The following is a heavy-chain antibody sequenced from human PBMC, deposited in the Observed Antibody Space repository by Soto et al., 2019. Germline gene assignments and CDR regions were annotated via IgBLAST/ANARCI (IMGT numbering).Heavy chain of an antibody. CDR2: IYHSGTT. CDR1: GGSISSHF. V-gene: IGHV4-59*08. J-gene: IGHJ5*02. D-gene: IGHD6-19*01. Sequence: SETLSLTCTVSGGSISSHFWTWIRQPPGKGLEWIGYIYHSGTTNHNPSLKSRLTISVDTSKNQFSLKLSSVTAAETAVYYCARQSSGWYNWFDPWGQGTLVTVSS. CDR3: ARQSSGWYNWFDP.